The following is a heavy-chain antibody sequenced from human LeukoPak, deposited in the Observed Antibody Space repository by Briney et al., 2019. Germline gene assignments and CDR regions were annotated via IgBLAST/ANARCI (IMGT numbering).Heavy chain of an antibody. CDR2: MNPNSGNT. CDR1: GYTFTIYD. Sequence: GASVTVSFTASGYTFTIYDINWVRQATGQGLEWMGWMNPNSGNTGYAQKFQGRVTMTRNTSISTAYMELSSLRSEDTAVYYCARGLRIAVAGSGTLGYWGQGTLVTVSS. D-gene: IGHD6-19*01. J-gene: IGHJ4*02. V-gene: IGHV1-8*01. CDR3: ARGLRIAVAGSGTLGY.